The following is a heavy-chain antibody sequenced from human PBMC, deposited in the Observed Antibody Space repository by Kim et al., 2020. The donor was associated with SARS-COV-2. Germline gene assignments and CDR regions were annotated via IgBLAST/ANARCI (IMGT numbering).Heavy chain of an antibody. CDR2: T. J-gene: IGHJ6*02. Sequence: TGYAQKCQGRVTMTRNTSISTAYMELSSLRSEGTAVYYCARGYYCYGMDVWGQGTTVTVSS. CDR3: ARGYYCYGMDV. V-gene: IGHV1-8*01.